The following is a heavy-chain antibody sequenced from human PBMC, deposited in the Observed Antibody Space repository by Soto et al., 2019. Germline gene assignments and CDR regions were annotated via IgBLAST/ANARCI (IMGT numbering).Heavy chain of an antibody. CDR3: AREVGYGDFSAALLD. V-gene: IGHV1-69*13. J-gene: IGHJ4*02. CDR1: GGTFSSHS. Sequence: RASVKVSCKASGGTFSSHSINWVRQAPGQGLEWMGGIITLFGTSNYAQNLQGRVTITADQSTSTAYMELNSLTSDDTAVYYCAREVGYGDFSAALLDWGQGTLVTVS. CDR2: IITLFGTS. D-gene: IGHD2-21*02.